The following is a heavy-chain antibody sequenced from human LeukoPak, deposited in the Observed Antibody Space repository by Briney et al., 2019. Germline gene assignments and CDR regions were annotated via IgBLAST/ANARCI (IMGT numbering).Heavy chain of an antibody. CDR1: GGSINSYY. Sequence: SETLSLTCTVSGGSINSYYWSWIRQPPGKGLEGIGYIYYSGSTNYNPYLKSRLTISVDTSKNQFSLKLSSVTAADTAVYYCARAHGKTYYFVYWRRGTQVTV. J-gene: IGHJ4*02. V-gene: IGHV4-59*01. CDR3: ARAHGKTYYFVY. CDR2: IYYSGST.